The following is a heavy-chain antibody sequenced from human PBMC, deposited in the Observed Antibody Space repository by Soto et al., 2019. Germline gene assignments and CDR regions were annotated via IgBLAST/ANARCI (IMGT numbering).Heavy chain of an antibody. J-gene: IGHJ6*02. CDR3: ARDPLSSSRYYYGMDV. CDR2: ISYDGSNK. CDR1: GFTFSSYA. Sequence: SLRLSCAASGFTFSSYAMHWVRQAPGKGLEWVAVISYDGSNKYYADSVKGRFTISRDNSKNTLYLQMNSLRAEDTAVYYCARDPLSSSRYYYGMDVWGQGTTVIVSS. D-gene: IGHD6-6*01. V-gene: IGHV3-30-3*01.